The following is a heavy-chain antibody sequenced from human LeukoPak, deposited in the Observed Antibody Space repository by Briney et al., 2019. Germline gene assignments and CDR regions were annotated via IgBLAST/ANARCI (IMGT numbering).Heavy chain of an antibody. Sequence: SETLSLTCTVSGGSISSSSYYWGWVRQPPGRGLEWIGSIYYSGSTYYNPSLKSRVTISVDTSKNQFSLKLSSVTAADTAVYYCARVPLSSSSGYFDYWGQGILVTVSS. CDR2: IYYSGST. V-gene: IGHV4-39*07. CDR3: ARVPLSSSSGYFDY. CDR1: GGSISSSSYY. J-gene: IGHJ4*02. D-gene: IGHD6-6*01.